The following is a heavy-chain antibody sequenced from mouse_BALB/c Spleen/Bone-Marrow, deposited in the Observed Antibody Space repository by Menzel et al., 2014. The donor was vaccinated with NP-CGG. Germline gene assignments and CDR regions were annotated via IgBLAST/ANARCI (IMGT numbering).Heavy chain of an antibody. CDR1: GYSFTGCY. Sequence: EVQLQQSGPELVKPGASVKISCKASGYSFTGCYMHWVKQSHVKSLEWIGRINPYNGATSYNQNFKDKASLTVDKSSSTAYMELHSLTSEDSAVYYCARGDYPYAMDYWGHGTSVTVSS. D-gene: IGHD2-4*01. V-gene: IGHV1-31*01. CDR3: ARGDYPYAMDY. CDR2: INPYNGAT. J-gene: IGHJ4*01.